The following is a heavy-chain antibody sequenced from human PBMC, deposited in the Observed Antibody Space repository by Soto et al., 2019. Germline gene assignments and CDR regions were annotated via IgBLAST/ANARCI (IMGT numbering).Heavy chain of an antibody. D-gene: IGHD2-8*02. V-gene: IGHV3-33*01. CDR2: IWYDGSNK. Sequence: QVQLVESGGGVVQPGGSLRLSCTTSGFTFDTYGMHWVRQAPGKGLEWVAIIWYDGSNKYYAYSVKGRFTISRNNSKNTLYLQMTSLRAEDTAGYYWARADCTGAYCYSWPFNYGVDVWGQGTTVTVSS. CDR3: ARADCTGAYCYSWPFNYGVDV. J-gene: IGHJ6*02. CDR1: GFTFDTYG.